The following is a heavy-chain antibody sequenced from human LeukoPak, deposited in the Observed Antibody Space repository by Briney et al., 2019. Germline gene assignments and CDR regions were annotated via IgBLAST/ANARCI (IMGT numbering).Heavy chain of an antibody. CDR3: ARDGLSGDQAFDAFDI. V-gene: IGHV3-48*03. D-gene: IGHD3-3*01. CDR1: GFTFRSYE. Sequence: GGSLRLSCAASGFTFRSYEMIWVRQAPGKGLEWIAYICSSGSNMYYADSVRGRFSISRDNAKDSLYLQMNSLRAEDTAIYYCARDGLSGDQAFDAFDIWGQGTMVTVSS. J-gene: IGHJ3*02. CDR2: ICSSGSNM.